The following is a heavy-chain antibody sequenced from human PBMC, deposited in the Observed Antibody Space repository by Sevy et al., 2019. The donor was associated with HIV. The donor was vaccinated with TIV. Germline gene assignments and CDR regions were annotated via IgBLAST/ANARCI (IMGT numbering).Heavy chain of an antibody. CDR3: ARESGSDWYLDY. Sequence: GGSLRLSCKASGFILSRYGVHWVRQAPGKGLEWVASIFNDGKTKYYGDSVKGRFTISRDDSKNTLYLQMDSLRAEDTAVYYCARESGSDWYLDYWGQGTLVTVSS. CDR2: IFNDGKTK. V-gene: IGHV3-33*01. D-gene: IGHD2-21*02. J-gene: IGHJ4*02. CDR1: GFILSRYG.